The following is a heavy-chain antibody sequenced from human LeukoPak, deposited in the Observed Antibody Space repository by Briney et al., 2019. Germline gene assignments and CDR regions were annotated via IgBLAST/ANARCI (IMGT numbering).Heavy chain of an antibody. CDR3: AKEFAQGAVVPAATGHYYFDY. Sequence: ASVKVSCKASGYTFTGYYMHWVRQAPGQGLEWMGRINPNSGGTNYTQKFQGRVTMTRDTSISTAYMDLSRLRSDDTAVYYCAKEFAQGAVVPAATGHYYFDYWGQGTLVTVSS. CDR2: INPNSGGT. D-gene: IGHD2-2*01. V-gene: IGHV1-2*06. J-gene: IGHJ4*02. CDR1: GYTFTGYY.